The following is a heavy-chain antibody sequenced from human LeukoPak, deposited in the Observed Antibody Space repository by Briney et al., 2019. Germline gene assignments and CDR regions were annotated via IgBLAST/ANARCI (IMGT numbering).Heavy chain of an antibody. Sequence: PSETLSLTCTVSGGSISSYYWSWIRQPPGKGLEWIGYIYYSGSTNYNPSLKSRVTISVDTSKNQFSLKLSSVTAADTAVYYCARGVVVPFGWFDPWGQGTLVTVSS. J-gene: IGHJ5*02. CDR3: ARGVVVPFGWFDP. D-gene: IGHD2-2*01. CDR1: GGSISSYY. V-gene: IGHV4-59*08. CDR2: IYYSGST.